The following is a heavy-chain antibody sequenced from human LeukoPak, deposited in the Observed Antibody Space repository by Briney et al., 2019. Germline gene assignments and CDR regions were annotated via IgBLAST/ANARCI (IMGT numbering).Heavy chain of an antibody. J-gene: IGHJ5*02. CDR1: GGSISSYY. CDR3: ARHEGGSDGWFDP. V-gene: IGHV4-59*08. Sequence: SETLSLTCTVSGGSISSYYWSWVRQPPGKGLEWIGYIYYSGSTNYNPSLKSRVTISVDTSKNQFSLKLSSVTAADTAVYYCARHEGGSDGWFDPWGQGTLVTVSS. D-gene: IGHD1-26*01. CDR2: IYYSGST.